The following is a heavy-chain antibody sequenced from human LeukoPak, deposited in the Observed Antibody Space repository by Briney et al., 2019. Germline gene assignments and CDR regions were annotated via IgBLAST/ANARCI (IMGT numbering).Heavy chain of an antibody. CDR3: ARGPYSYDSSGAFDI. CDR2: ISSSGST. Sequence: PSETLPLTCTVSGDSISSGDYYWSWIQQPAGKGLEWIGRISSSGSTNYNPSLKSRVTISVDTSKNQFSLKLSSVTAADTAVYFCARGPYSYDSSGAFDIWGQGTMVTVSS. D-gene: IGHD3-22*01. J-gene: IGHJ3*02. CDR1: GDSISSGDYY. V-gene: IGHV4-61*02.